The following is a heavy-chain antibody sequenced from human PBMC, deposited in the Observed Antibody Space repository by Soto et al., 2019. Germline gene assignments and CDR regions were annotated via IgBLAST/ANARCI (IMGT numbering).Heavy chain of an antibody. CDR1: GLTFSSYA. V-gene: IGHV3-30-3*01. CDR2: VSYGGSNR. CDR3: ARDEGSAAGTGDSFHP. J-gene: IGHJ5*02. D-gene: IGHD6-13*01. Sequence: HPGVSLRLSCAGSGLTFSSYAMHWVRQAPGKGLAWVAVVSYGGSNRYYADSVKGRIPTPRDTSKNTRYLKMNSLRAEDTAVYYCARDEGSAAGTGDSFHPWGQGTLVTASS.